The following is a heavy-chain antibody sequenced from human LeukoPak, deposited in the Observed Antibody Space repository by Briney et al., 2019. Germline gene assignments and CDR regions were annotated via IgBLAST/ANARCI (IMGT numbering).Heavy chain of an antibody. J-gene: IGHJ2*01. D-gene: IGHD6-19*01. Sequence: SQTLSLTCTVSGGSISSGGYYWSWIRQHPGKGLEWIGYIYYSGSTYYNPSLKSRVTISVDTSKNQFSLKLSSVTAADTAVYYCARVGYSSGWSHFDLWGRGTLVTVSS. CDR1: GGSISSGGYY. V-gene: IGHV4-31*03. CDR2: IYYSGST. CDR3: ARVGYSSGWSHFDL.